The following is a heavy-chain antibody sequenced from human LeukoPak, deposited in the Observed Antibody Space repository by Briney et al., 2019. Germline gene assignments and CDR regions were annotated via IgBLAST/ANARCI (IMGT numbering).Heavy chain of an antibody. CDR1: GGSISSSSYY. CDR3: ARFRGVMGYYFDY. Sequence: SETLSLTCTVSGGSISSSSYYWGWIRQPPGKGLEWIGSIYYSGSTYYNPSLKSRVTISVDTSKNQFSLKLSSVTAADTAVYYCARFRGVMGYYFDYWGQGTLVTVSS. CDR2: IYYSGST. J-gene: IGHJ4*02. D-gene: IGHD3-10*01. V-gene: IGHV4-39*07.